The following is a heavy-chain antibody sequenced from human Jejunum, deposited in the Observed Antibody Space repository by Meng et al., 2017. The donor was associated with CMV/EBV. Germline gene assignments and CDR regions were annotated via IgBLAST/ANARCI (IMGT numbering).Heavy chain of an antibody. V-gene: IGHV4-59*01. CDR2: IYYKGST. D-gene: IGHD1-1*01. CDR3: ARFSSTGAYYLGMDV. Sequence: GPISIYYWSWIRQPPGKGLEWIGFIYYKGSTSYNPSLRSRVTMSVDTSKNQCSLKVTSVTAADTALYYCARFSSTGAYYLGMDVWGQGTTVTVSS. CDR1: GPISIYY. J-gene: IGHJ6*02.